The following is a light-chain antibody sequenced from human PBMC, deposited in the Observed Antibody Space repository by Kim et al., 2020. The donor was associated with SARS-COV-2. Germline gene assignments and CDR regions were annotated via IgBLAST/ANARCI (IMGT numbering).Light chain of an antibody. Sequence: DIQMTQSPSTLSASVGDRVTITCRASENISHWLAWYRQTPGKAPELLIYKTSNLQSGVPSRFSGSGSGTAFTLTISSLQPGDFGTYYCQQYNRYYTFGQGTKLEI. J-gene: IGKJ2*01. V-gene: IGKV1-5*03. CDR1: ENISHW. CDR2: KTS. CDR3: QQYNRYYT.